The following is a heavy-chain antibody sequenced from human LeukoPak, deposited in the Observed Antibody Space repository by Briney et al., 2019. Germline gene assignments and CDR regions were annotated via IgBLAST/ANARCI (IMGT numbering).Heavy chain of an antibody. V-gene: IGHV4-30-2*01. D-gene: IGHD1-26*01. J-gene: IGHJ5*02. CDR3: ARESPSSMEWELRRNWFDP. CDR1: GGSISSGAYY. Sequence: SETLSLTCTVSGGSISSGAYYWSWIRQPPGKGLEWIGYIYHSGSTYYNPSLKSRVTISVDRSKNQFSLKLSSVTAADTAVYYCARESPSSMEWELRRNWFDPWGQGTLVTVSS. CDR2: IYHSGST.